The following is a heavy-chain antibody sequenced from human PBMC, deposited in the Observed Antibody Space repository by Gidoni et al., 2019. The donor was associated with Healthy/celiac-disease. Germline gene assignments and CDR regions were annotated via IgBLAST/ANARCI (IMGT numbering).Heavy chain of an antibody. V-gene: IGHV1-69*02. CDR2: IIPILGIA. Sequence: QVQLVQSGAEVKKPGSSVKVSCKASGGTFSSSTISWVRQAPGQGLEWMGRIIPILGIANYAQKFQGRFTITADKSTSTAYMELSSLRSEDTAVYYCARGLVDTAMVKMDYWGQGTLVTVSS. CDR3: ARGLVDTAMVKMDY. D-gene: IGHD5-18*01. CDR1: GGTFSSST. J-gene: IGHJ4*02.